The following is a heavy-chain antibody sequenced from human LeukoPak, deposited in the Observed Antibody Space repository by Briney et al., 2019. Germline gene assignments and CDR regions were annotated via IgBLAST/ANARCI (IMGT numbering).Heavy chain of an antibody. CDR2: IIPIFGTA. J-gene: IGHJ6*03. Sequence: SVKVSCKASGGTFSSYAISWVRQAPGQGLEWMGGIIPIFGTANYAQKFQGRVTIATDESTSTAYMELSSLRSEDTAVYYCARATMLVWNYYYYMDVWGKGTTVTVSS. CDR1: GGTFSSYA. CDR3: ARATMLVWNYYYYMDV. D-gene: IGHD3-10*02. V-gene: IGHV1-69*05.